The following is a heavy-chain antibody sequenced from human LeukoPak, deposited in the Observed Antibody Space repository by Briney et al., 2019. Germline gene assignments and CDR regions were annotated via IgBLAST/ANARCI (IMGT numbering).Heavy chain of an antibody. CDR3: ARPKRSIAVAGDAFDI. D-gene: IGHD6-19*01. CDR1: GFTFSSYS. Sequence: GGPLRLSCAASGFTFSSYSMNWVRQAPGKGLEWVSSISSSSSYIYYADSVKGRFTISRDNAKNSLYLQMNSLRAEDTAVYYCARPKRSIAVAGDAFDIWGQGTMVTVSS. V-gene: IGHV3-21*01. J-gene: IGHJ3*02. CDR2: ISSSSSYI.